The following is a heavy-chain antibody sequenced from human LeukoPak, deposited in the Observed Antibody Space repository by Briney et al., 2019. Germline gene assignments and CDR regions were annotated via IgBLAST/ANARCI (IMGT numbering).Heavy chain of an antibody. CDR3: AKRENYDFWSAIGALDY. D-gene: IGHD3-3*01. J-gene: IGHJ4*02. CDR1: GLTVSSNY. Sequence: GGSLRLSCAASGLTVSSNYMSWVRQAPGKGLEWVSVIYSGGSTYYADSVKGRFTISRDNSKNTLYLQMNSLRAEDTAVYYCAKRENYDFWSAIGALDYWGQGTLVTVSS. CDR2: IYSGGST. V-gene: IGHV3-66*01.